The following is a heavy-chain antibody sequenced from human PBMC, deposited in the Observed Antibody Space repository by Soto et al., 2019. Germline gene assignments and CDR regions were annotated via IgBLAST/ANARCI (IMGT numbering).Heavy chain of an antibody. Sequence: QVQRVQSGAEVKKPGASVKVSCKASGYTFTGYYIHWVRQAPGQGPEWMGWISPDSGDTNSAQKFQGRVSLTRDTSVSTAYMDLSRLRSDDTAIYYCARKMYTYSFKGALAIGGQGTQVTVSS. CDR2: ISPDSGDT. CDR3: ARKMYTYSFKGALAI. CDR1: GYTFTGYY. V-gene: IGHV1-2*02. D-gene: IGHD1-26*01. J-gene: IGHJ3*02.